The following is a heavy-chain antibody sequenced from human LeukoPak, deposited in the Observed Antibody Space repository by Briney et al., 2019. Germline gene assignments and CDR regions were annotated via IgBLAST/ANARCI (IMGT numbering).Heavy chain of an antibody. V-gene: IGHV3-7*03. CDR3: ARDPVVGIVVVPAAIEGVGY. Sequence: PGGSLRLSCAASGFTFSSYWMSWVRQAPGKRLECVANIRQDGSEKYYVDSVKGRFTISRDNAENSLYLQMNSLRAEDTAVYYCARDPVVGIVVVPAAIEGVGYWGQGTLVTVSS. D-gene: IGHD2-2*01. CDR2: IRQDGSEK. CDR1: GFTFSSYW. J-gene: IGHJ4*02.